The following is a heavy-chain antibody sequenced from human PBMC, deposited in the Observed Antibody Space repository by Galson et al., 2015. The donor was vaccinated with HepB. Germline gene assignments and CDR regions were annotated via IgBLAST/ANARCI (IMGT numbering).Heavy chain of an antibody. CDR3: ARDGAPRSHIVMVTAMPN. J-gene: IGHJ4*02. Sequence: SLRLSCAASGFTFSSYGMHWVRQAPGKGLEWVAVIWYDGSNKYYADSVKGRFTISRDNSKNTLYLQMNSLRAEDTAVYYCARDGAPRSHIVMVTAMPNWGQGTLVTVSP. D-gene: IGHD2-21*02. CDR1: GFTFSSYG. V-gene: IGHV3-33*08. CDR2: IWYDGSNK.